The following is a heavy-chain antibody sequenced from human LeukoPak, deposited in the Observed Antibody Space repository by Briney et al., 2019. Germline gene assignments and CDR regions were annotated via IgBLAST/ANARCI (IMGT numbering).Heavy chain of an antibody. CDR3: ARAIPSDYGDYVDY. V-gene: IGHV4-31*03. D-gene: IGHD4-17*01. CDR1: GGSISSGGYY. Sequence: PSQTLSLTCTVSGGSISSGGYYWSWIRQHPGKGLEWIGYIYYSGSTYYNPSLKSRVTISVDTSKNQFSLKLSSVTAADTAVYYCARAIPSDYGDYVDYWAREPWSPSPQ. J-gene: IGHJ4*02. CDR2: IYYSGST.